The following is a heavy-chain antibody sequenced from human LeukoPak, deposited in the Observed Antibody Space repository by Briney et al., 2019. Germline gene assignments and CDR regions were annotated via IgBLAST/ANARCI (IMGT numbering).Heavy chain of an antibody. D-gene: IGHD5-24*01. J-gene: IGHJ6*02. Sequence: GGSLRLSCAASGFNLRNYWMHWVRQAPGKGLVWVSRINSDGSFTNYADSVKARFTISRDNTKNTLYLQMNSLRAEDTAVYYCVRRDGYKPWDYNGMDVWGQGTTVTVSS. CDR1: GFNLRNYW. CDR3: VRRDGYKPWDYNGMDV. V-gene: IGHV3-74*01. CDR2: INSDGSFT.